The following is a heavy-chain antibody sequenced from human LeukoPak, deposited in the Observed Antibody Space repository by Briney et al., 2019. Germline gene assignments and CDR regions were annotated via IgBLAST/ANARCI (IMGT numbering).Heavy chain of an antibody. CDR3: ASRSGYCSGGSCDNWFDP. Sequence: KSSETLSLTCAVYGGSFSGYYWSWIRQPPGKGLEWIGEINHSGSTNYNPSLKSRVTISVDTSKNQFSLKLSSVTAAETAVYYCASRSGYCSGGSCDNWFDPWGQGTLVTVSS. CDR1: GGSFSGYY. J-gene: IGHJ5*02. CDR2: INHSGST. V-gene: IGHV4-34*01. D-gene: IGHD2-15*01.